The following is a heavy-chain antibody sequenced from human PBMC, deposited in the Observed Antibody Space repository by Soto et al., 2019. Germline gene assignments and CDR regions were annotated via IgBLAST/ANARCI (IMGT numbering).Heavy chain of an antibody. Sequence: GGSLRLSCAASGFTFSNYAMSWVRQAPGKGLEWVSAISGSGGSTNYADSVKGRFTISRDNSKNTLYLQMNSLRAEDTAVYYCAKFESVAPWDQWQNWFDPWGQGTLVTVSS. J-gene: IGHJ5*02. V-gene: IGHV3-23*01. D-gene: IGHD6-19*01. CDR1: GFTFSNYA. CDR2: ISGSGGST. CDR3: AKFESVAPWDQWQNWFDP.